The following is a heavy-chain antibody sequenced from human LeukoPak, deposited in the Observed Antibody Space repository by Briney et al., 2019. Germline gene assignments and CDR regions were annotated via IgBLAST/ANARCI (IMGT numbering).Heavy chain of an antibody. CDR2: TYYSGSA. V-gene: IGHV4-59*01. D-gene: IGHD5-24*01. CDR3: ARGGRRDGYNRPLDH. Sequence: SETLSLTCTVSGGSISSYYWSWIRQPPGKGLEWIGYTYYSGSANYNPSLKSRVTMSVDTSKNQLSLRLSSVTAADTAVYYCARGGRRDGYNRPLDHWGQGTLVTVSS. CDR1: GGSISSYY. J-gene: IGHJ4*02.